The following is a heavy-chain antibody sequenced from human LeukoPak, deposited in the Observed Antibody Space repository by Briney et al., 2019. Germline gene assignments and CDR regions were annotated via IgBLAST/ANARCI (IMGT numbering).Heavy chain of an antibody. V-gene: IGHV3-21*01. J-gene: IGHJ4*02. CDR1: GFTFSSYS. D-gene: IGHD4/OR15-4a*01. CDR3: ARGGVLTTGDY. CDR2: ISSSSSYI. Sequence: GGSLRLSCAASGFTFSSYSMNWVRQAPGKGLEWVSSISSSSSYIYYADSVKGRFTISRDNAKKSLYLQMNSLRAEDTAVYYCARGGVLTTGDYWGQGTLVTVSS.